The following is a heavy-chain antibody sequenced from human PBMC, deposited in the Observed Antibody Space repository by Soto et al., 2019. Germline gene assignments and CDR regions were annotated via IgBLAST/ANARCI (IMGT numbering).Heavy chain of an antibody. D-gene: IGHD5-12*01. CDR3: ASNIVATISGYYYMDV. CDR1: GGSISSYD. Sequence: FEILSDPWSVFGGSISSYDGSWIRQPPGKGLEWIGYIYYSGSTNYNPSLKSRVTISVDTSKNQFSLKLSSVTAADTAVYYCASNIVATISGYYYMDVWGKGTTVTVS. J-gene: IGHJ6*03. CDR2: IYYSGST. V-gene: IGHV4-59*01.